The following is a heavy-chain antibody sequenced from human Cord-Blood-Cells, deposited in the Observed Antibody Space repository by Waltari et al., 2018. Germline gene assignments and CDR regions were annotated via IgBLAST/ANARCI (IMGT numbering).Heavy chain of an antibody. Sequence: QVQLVESGGGVVQPGRSLRLSCAAAGFPFSSFGLHWVRQAPGKGLEWVAVISYDGSNKYYADSVKGRFTISRDNSKNTLYLQMNSLRAEDTAVYYCAKDSTFDYWGQGTLVTVSS. CDR1: GFPFSSFG. J-gene: IGHJ4*02. CDR3: AKDSTFDY. V-gene: IGHV3-30*18. CDR2: ISYDGSNK.